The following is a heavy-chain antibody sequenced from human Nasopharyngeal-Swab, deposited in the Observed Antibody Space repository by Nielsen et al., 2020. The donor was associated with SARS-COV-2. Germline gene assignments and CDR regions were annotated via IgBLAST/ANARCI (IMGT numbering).Heavy chain of an antibody. Sequence: GGSLRLSCAASGFTFAAYAMHWVRQAPGKGLEWVSGISWNSGSIGYADSVKGRFTISRDNAKNSLYLQMNSLRAEDTALYYCAKDVDDYDYYMDVWGKGTTVTVSS. J-gene: IGHJ6*03. CDR2: ISWNSGSI. CDR3: AKDVDDYDYYMDV. V-gene: IGHV3-9*01. CDR1: GFTFAAYA.